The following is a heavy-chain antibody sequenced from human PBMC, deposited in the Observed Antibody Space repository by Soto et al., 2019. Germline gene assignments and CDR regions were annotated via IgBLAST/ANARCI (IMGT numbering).Heavy chain of an antibody. J-gene: IGHJ6*02. D-gene: IGHD6-13*01. CDR1: GYTFTSYG. CDR2: ISAYNGNT. V-gene: IGHV1-18*01. CDR3: ARVPPGIAAAGPPYYYGMDV. Sequence: ASVKVSCKASGYTFTSYGISWVRQAPGQGLEWMGWISAYNGNTNYAQKLQGRVTMTTDTSTSTAYMELRSLRSDDTAVYYCARVPPGIAAAGPPYYYGMDVWGQGTTVTVSS.